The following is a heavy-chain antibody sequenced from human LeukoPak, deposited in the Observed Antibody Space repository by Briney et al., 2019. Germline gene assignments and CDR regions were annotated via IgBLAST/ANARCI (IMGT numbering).Heavy chain of an antibody. CDR2: ISFDGTDK. J-gene: IGHJ4*02. V-gene: IGHV3-30*04. CDR1: GSTFSTYA. Sequence: PGRSLRLSCATSGSTFSTYAMHWVRQAPGKGLEWVAVISFDGTDKYYADSVKGRFTISRDSSKNTLYLQMNSLRAEDTAVYYCATDGDGYPFDYWGQGTLVTVSS. CDR3: ATDGDGYPFDY. D-gene: IGHD5-24*01.